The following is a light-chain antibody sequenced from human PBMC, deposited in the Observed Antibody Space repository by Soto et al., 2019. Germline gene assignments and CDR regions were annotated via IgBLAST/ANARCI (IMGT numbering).Light chain of an antibody. J-gene: IGLJ1*01. CDR1: SSDVGGYNY. CDR2: DVS. Sequence: QSALTQPASLSVSPGQSITISCTGTSSDVGGYNYVSWYQQHPGKAPKLMIYDVSNRPSGVSNRFSGSRSGNTASLTISGLQAEDEADYYCSSYTSSSSYVFGTG. V-gene: IGLV2-14*01. CDR3: SSYTSSSSYV.